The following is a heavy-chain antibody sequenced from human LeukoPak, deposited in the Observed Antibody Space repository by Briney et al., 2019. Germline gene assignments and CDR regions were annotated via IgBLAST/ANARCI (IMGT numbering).Heavy chain of an antibody. V-gene: IGHV4-59*08. CDR2: IYYSGST. CDR1: GASMSSYY. Sequence: SETLSLTCTVSGASMSSYYWSWIRRPPGKGLDWIGYIYYSGSTNYNPSLKSRVTISVDTSKNQFSLKLRSVTAADTALYYCARHFGDAYKRSFDFWGQGTPVTVSS. D-gene: IGHD5-24*01. CDR3: ARHFGDAYKRSFDF. J-gene: IGHJ4*02.